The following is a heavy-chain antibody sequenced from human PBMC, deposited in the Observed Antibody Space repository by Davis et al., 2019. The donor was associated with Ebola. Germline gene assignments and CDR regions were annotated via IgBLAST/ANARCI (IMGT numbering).Heavy chain of an antibody. CDR2: TIPIFGIT. CDR3: ARDYYDSSDYLSHYFDI. D-gene: IGHD3-22*01. Sequence: SVKVSCKASEGAFSNSALSWVRQAPGQGLEWMGGTIPIFGITTYAQKFQGRITIPEDKSTLTGYMEVSSLTSEDTAIYYCARDYYDSSDYLSHYFDIWGRGTLVTVSS. CDR1: EGAFSNSA. V-gene: IGHV1-69*10. J-gene: IGHJ2*01.